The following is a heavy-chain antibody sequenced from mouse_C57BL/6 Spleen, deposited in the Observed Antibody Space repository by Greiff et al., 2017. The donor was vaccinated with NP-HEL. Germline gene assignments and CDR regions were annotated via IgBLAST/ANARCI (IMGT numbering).Heavy chain of an antibody. D-gene: IGHD2-2*01. CDR2: INPSSGYT. V-gene: IGHV1-4*01. J-gene: IGHJ3*01. CDR1: GYTFTSYT. Sequence: QVQLQQSGAELARPGASVKMSCKASGYTFTSYTMHWVKQRPGQGLEWIGYINPSSGYTKYNQKFKDKATLTADKSSSTAYMQLSSLTSEDSAVYYCARDDGYDGLFAYWGQGTLVTVSA. CDR3: ARDDGYDGLFAY.